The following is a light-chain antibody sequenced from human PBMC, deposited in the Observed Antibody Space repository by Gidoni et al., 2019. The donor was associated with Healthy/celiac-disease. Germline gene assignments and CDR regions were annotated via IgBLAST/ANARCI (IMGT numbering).Light chain of an antibody. CDR3: QPYASAPLT. CDR2: DAS. CDR1: QSANTY. J-gene: IGKJ5*01. Sequence: EIVLAQSPGTLSLTPGERANLSCRASQSANTYLAWYQQRPGQTPRLLIFDASSRATGIPDRFSGSGSVTDFTLTISRLEPQDFAVYYCQPYASAPLTFGQGTRLEIK. V-gene: IGKV3-20*01.